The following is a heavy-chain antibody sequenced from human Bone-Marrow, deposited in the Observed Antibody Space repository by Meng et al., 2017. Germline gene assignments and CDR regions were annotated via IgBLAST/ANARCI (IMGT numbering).Heavy chain of an antibody. Sequence: VQLQASGPGLLAPPQTRPLTCTVSGASIRSDGYYWHWIRQHPGKGLEWIAYIYHSGGTYSNPSLRSRTTLSVDTSNNQFSLKLSSVTAADTAVYYCARDRGGYATFDNWGQGTLVTVSS. CDR3: ARDRGGYATFDN. V-gene: IGHV4-31*03. J-gene: IGHJ4*02. CDR2: IYHSGGT. CDR1: GASIRSDGYY. D-gene: IGHD5-12*01.